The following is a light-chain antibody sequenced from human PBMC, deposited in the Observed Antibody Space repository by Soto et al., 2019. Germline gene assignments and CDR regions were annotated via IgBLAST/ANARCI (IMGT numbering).Light chain of an antibody. V-gene: IGKV1-6*01. CDR1: QGISND. J-gene: IGKJ5*01. CDR3: RQNYNFSLT. Sequence: AIQMTQSPSSLSVSVGARVPSTCRSRQGISNDLGWYQQKPGKAPKLLIYAACSLPNGVTSRFSGSRSGTDFTLTISSLQPEDVATSYSRQNYNFSLTFGQGTRLDIK. CDR2: AAC.